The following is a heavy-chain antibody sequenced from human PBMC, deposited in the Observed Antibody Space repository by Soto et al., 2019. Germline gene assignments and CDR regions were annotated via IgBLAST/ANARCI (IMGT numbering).Heavy chain of an antibody. CDR3: AGADCSGGSCYLNFWFDP. V-gene: IGHV5-10-1*01. CDR1: GYIFTNYW. CDR2: IDPSDSYT. Sequence: PGESLKISCKGSGYIFTNYWIGWVRQMPGKGLEWMGRIDPSDSYTNYSPSFQGHVTISADKSISTAYLQWSSLKASDTAMYYCAGADCSGGSCYLNFWFDPWGQGTLVTVSS. J-gene: IGHJ5*02. D-gene: IGHD2-15*01.